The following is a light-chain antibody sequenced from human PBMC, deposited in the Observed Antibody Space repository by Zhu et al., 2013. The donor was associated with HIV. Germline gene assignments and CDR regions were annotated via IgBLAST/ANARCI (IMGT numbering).Light chain of an antibody. J-gene: IGLJ3*02. CDR2: GNN. Sequence: SSELTQDPAVSVALGQTVRITCQGDSLRRYYASWYHQRPGQAPVLVMYGNNDRPSGIPERFSGFNSGTTVTLIISGVQAEDEADYYCQSADRSGAYWVFGGGTKLTVL. V-gene: IGLV3-19*01. CDR1: SLRRYY. CDR3: QSADRSGAYWV.